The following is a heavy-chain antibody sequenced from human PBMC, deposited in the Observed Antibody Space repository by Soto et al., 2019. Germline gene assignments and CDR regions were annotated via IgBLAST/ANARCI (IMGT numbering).Heavy chain of an antibody. CDR2: IIPIFGTA. CDR1: GGAFSSYA. J-gene: IGHJ2*01. D-gene: IGHD3-22*01. Sequence: SVKVSCKAAGGAFSSYAISWVRQAPGQGLEWMGGIIPIFGTANYAQKFQGRVTITADESTSTAYMELSSLRSEDTAVYYCASNTYYYDSSGYYYPSWYFDLWGRGTLVTVSS. V-gene: IGHV1-69*13. CDR3: ASNTYYYDSSGYYYPSWYFDL.